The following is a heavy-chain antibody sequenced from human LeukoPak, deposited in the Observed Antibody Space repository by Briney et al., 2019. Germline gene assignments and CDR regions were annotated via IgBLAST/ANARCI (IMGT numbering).Heavy chain of an antibody. V-gene: IGHV3-7*03. CDR1: GFTFTNDF. CDR2: MKVDGSDI. J-gene: IGHJ2*01. D-gene: IGHD3-9*01. CDR3: ARHSVLRYFDWPSRGYFDL. Sequence: QSGGSLRLSCAASGFTFTNDFMTWVRQAPGKGLEWVANMKVDGSDIHYVDSVKGRFTISSDNARNSLYLQMNTLRVADTAVYYCARHSVLRYFDWPSRGYFDLWGRGTLVTVSS.